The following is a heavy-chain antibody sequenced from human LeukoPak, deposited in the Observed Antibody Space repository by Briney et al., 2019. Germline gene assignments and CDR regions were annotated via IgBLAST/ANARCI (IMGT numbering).Heavy chain of an antibody. CDR3: ARVRAAAGSTEFDY. CDR2: INHSGST. Sequence: GSLRLSCAASGFTFSSYAMSWIRQPPGKGLEWIGEINHSGSTNYNPSLKSRVTISVDTSKNQFSLKLSSVTAADTAVYYCARVRAAAGSTEFDYWGQGTLVTVSS. D-gene: IGHD6-13*01. J-gene: IGHJ4*02. CDR1: GFTFSSYA. V-gene: IGHV4-34*01.